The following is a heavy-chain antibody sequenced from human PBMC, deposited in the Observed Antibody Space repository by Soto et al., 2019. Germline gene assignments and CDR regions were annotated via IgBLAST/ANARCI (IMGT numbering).Heavy chain of an antibody. J-gene: IGHJ4*02. CDR3: ARNGLDPFDY. Sequence: ASVKVSCKASGCTFSSYAISWVRQAPGQGLEWMGGIIPIFGTANYAQKFQGRVTITADESTSTAYMELSSLRSEDTAVYYCARNGLDPFDYWGQGTLVTVSS. CDR2: IIPIFGTA. V-gene: IGHV1-69*13. CDR1: GCTFSSYA.